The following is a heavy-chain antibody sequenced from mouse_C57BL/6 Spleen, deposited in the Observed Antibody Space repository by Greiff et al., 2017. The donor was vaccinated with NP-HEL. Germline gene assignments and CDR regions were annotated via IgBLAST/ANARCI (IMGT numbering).Heavy chain of an antibody. J-gene: IGHJ1*03. Sequence: QVQLQQSGAELARPGASVKLSCKASGYTFTSYGISWVKQRPGQGLEWIGEIYPRSGNTYYNEKFKGKATLTADKSSSTAYMELRSLTSEDSAVYFCARSRVVATRYMDDWGKGTSVTVSS. D-gene: IGHD1-1*01. CDR3: ARSRVVATRYMDD. CDR1: GYTFTSYG. V-gene: IGHV1-81*01. CDR2: IYPRSGNT.